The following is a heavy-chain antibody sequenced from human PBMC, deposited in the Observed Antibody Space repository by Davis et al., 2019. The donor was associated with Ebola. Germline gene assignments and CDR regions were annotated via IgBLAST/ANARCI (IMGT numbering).Heavy chain of an antibody. J-gene: IGHJ4*02. CDR2: ISSSSSYI. D-gene: IGHD5-24*01. CDR3: ARAWLAAFDY. V-gene: IGHV3-21*01. CDR1: GFTFSSYS. Sequence: GESLKISCAASGFTFSSYSMNWVRQAPGKGLEWVSSISSSSSYIYYADSVKGRFTISRDNAKNSLYLQMNSLRAEDTAVYYCARAWLAAFDYWGQGTLVTVSS.